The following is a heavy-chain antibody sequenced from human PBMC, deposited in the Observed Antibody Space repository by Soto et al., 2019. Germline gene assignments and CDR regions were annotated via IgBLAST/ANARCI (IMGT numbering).Heavy chain of an antibody. J-gene: IGHJ4*02. Sequence: QVQLQESGPGLVKPSETLSLTCTVSGGSISSSSWSWIRQPPGKGLEWIGYIHYSGSTNYNPSLKSRVTIPVDTSQNQFSLTLSSVTAADTAVYYCARQSKLNSGIFDYWGQGTLVTVSS. CDR3: ARQSKLNSGIFDY. V-gene: IGHV4-59*08. D-gene: IGHD6-19*01. CDR2: IHYSGST. CDR1: GGSISSSS.